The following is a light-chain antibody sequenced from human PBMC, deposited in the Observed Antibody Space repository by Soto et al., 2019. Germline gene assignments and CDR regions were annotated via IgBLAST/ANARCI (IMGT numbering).Light chain of an antibody. J-gene: IGKJ4*01. CDR3: QQSYSTPLT. V-gene: IGKV1-39*01. CDR1: QSIGSC. CDR2: GAS. Sequence: DIQMTQSPSSLSASVGDRVTITCRASQSIGSCLSWYQQKPGKAPKLLIYGASSLQSAVPSRFSASGSGTDFTLTIGSLQPEDFATYYCQQSYSTPLTFGGGTKVEIK.